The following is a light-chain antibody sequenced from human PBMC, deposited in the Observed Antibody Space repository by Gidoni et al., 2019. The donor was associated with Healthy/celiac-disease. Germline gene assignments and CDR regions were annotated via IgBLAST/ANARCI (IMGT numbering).Light chain of an antibody. CDR3: AAWDDSLNGFWV. CDR1: SSNIGSNT. J-gene: IGLJ3*02. CDR2: INN. V-gene: IGLV1-44*01. Sequence: QSVLTQPPSASGTPGQRVTISCSGSSSNIGSNTVNCYQQLPGTAPKLLIYINNQRPSWVPDRFSGSKSGTSASLAISGLQSEDEADYYCAAWDDSLNGFWVFGGGTKLTVL.